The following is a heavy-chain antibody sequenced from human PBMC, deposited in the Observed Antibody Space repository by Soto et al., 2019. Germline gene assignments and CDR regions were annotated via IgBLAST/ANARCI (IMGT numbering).Heavy chain of an antibody. D-gene: IGHD3-22*01. V-gene: IGHV3-74*01. J-gene: IGHJ4*02. Sequence: GGSLGLSCAACGFTVSSYLMDWVRQAPGKGLVWVSRINSDGSSTSYADSVKGRFTISRDNAKNTLYLQMNSLRAEDTAVYYCASIGYYYDSSGPYYFDYWGQGTLVTVSS. CDR1: GFTVSSYL. CDR3: ASIGYYYDSSGPYYFDY. CDR2: INSDGSST.